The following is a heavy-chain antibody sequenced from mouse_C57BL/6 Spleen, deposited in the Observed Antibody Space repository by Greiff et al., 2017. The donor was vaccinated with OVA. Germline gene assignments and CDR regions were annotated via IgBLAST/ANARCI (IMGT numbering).Heavy chain of an antibody. J-gene: IGHJ2*01. Sequence: EVKLVESGGGLVKPGGSLKLSCAASGYTFSSYAMSWVRQTPEKRLEWVATISDGGSYTYYPNNVKGRCTISRDNAKNNLYLQLSHLKSEDTAMYYCARDLCLYFDYWGQGTTLTVSS. CDR3: ARDLCLYFDY. CDR1: GYTFSSYA. CDR2: ISDGGSYT. V-gene: IGHV5-4*01.